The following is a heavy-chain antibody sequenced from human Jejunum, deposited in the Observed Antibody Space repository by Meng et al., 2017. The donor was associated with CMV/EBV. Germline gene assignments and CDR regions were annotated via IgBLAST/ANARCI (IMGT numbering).Heavy chain of an antibody. D-gene: IGHD3-3*01. CDR2: IHDTGST. CDR3: ARGSIFVSFDS. CDR1: GGSISGGDYY. J-gene: IGHJ4*02. V-gene: IGHV4-30-4*01. Sequence: QVQLQESGPGLVKPSQTLSLTCTVSGGSISGGDYYWSWIRQPPGKGLEWIGYIHDTGSTYYNPSLTSRVDISVGTSNNQFSLTLTSVTAADTAVYFCARGSIFVSFDSWGQGTLVTVSS.